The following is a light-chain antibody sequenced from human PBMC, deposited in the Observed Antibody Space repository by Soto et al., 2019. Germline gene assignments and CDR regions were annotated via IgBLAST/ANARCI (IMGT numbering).Light chain of an antibody. V-gene: IGLV1-40*01. CDR2: GNS. J-gene: IGLJ3*02. CDR3: QTYDSSLSGRV. Sequence: QSVLTQPPSVSGAPGQRVTISCTESSSNIGAGYDVHWYQQLPGTAPKLLIYGNSNRPSWVPDRFSGSKSGPTASLAITGLHAENDVDYYCQTYDSSLSGRVFGGGIKVTL. CDR1: SSNIGAGYD.